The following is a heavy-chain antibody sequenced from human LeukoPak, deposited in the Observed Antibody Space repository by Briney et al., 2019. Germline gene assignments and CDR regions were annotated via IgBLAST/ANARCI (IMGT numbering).Heavy chain of an antibody. V-gene: IGHV4-59*01. J-gene: IGHJ4*02. CDR1: GGSISSYY. Sequence: SETLSLTCTVSGGSISSYYWNWIRQPPGKGLEWIGYTYYSGSTNYNPSLKSRVTISVDTSKNQFSLKLTSVTAADTAVYYCARAGSGWSFDYWGQGTLVTVSS. CDR2: TYYSGST. CDR3: ARAGSGWSFDY. D-gene: IGHD6-19*01.